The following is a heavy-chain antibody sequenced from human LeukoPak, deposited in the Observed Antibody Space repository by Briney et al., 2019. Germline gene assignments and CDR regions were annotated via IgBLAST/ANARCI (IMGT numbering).Heavy chain of an antibody. CDR3: AKGRTSGSPDY. CDR1: GFTFSSYA. CDR2: ISSNGGST. J-gene: IGHJ4*02. V-gene: IGHV3-64*01. Sequence: GGSLRLSCAASGFTFSSYAMHWVRQAPGKGLEYVSAISSNGGSTYYANSVKGRFTISRDNSKNTLYLQMNSLRAEDTAVYYCAKGRTSGSPDYWGQGTLVTVSS. D-gene: IGHD6-19*01.